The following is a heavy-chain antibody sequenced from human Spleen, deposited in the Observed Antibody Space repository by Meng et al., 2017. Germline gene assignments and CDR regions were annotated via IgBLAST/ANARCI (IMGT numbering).Heavy chain of an antibody. D-gene: IGHD3-10*01. Sequence: GGSLRLSCAASGFTFSSYGMHWVRQAPGKGLEWVGIISYDGSNKNNADTVKGRFTISRDNSKNTLYLQMNSLRAEDTAVYYCATGRVSGSGSYFPGHWGQGTLVTVSS. CDR2: ISYDGSNK. CDR3: ATGRVSGSGSYFPGH. V-gene: IGHV3-30*01. J-gene: IGHJ4*02. CDR1: GFTFSSYG.